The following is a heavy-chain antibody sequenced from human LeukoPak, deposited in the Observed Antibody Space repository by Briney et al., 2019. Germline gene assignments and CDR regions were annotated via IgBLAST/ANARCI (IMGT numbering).Heavy chain of an antibody. V-gene: IGHV3-48*01. CDR2: ISSSSSTI. Sequence: GGSLRLSCAASGFTFSSYSMNWVRQAPGKGLEGVSYISSSSSTIYYADSVKGRFTISRDNAKNSLYLQMNSLRAEDTAVYYCARAGRYYYDSSGYYYDAFDIWGQGTMVTVSS. CDR1: GFTFSSYS. CDR3: ARAGRYYYDSSGYYYDAFDI. D-gene: IGHD3-22*01. J-gene: IGHJ3*02.